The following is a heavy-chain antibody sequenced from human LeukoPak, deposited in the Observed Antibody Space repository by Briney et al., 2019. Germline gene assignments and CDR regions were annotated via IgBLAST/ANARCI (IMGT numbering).Heavy chain of an antibody. CDR1: GGSISTFY. J-gene: IGHJ4*02. Sequence: SETLSLTCTVSGGSISTFYWSWIRQPPGKGLEWIGYIYNSGNTNYNPSLKSRVTISVDTSKNQFSLNLNSVTAADTAVYFCARGLGSNSWPYKWGLGTLVTVSS. CDR3: ARGLGSNSWPYK. V-gene: IGHV4-59*01. CDR2: IYNSGNT. D-gene: IGHD6-13*01.